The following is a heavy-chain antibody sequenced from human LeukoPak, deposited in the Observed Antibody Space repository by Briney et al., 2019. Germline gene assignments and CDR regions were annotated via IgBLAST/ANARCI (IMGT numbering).Heavy chain of an antibody. J-gene: IGHJ5*02. D-gene: IGHD3-10*01. CDR2: INPNSGGT. CDR1: GYTFTGYY. CDR3: ARDLGTDGWFDP. Sequence: GASVNVSCKASGYTFTGYYMHWVRQAPGQGLEWMGWINPNSGGTNYAQKFQGRVTMTRDTSISTAYMELSRLRSDDTAVYYCARDLGTDGWFDPWGQGTLVTVSS. V-gene: IGHV1-2*02.